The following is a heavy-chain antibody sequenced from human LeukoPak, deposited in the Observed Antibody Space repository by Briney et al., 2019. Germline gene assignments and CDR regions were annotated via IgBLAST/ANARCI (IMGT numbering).Heavy chain of an antibody. J-gene: IGHJ4*02. V-gene: IGHV3-7*01. CDR2: INPDGSQK. D-gene: IGHD2/OR15-2a*01. CDR3: AKLLGTVTTYDS. Sequence: GGSLRLSRTTSGFTFDSFYMNWVRQAPGKGLEWVASINPDGSQKLYVESVKGRFTISRDNTRRSLYLQMNSLGSDDTAMYYCAKLLGTVTTYDSWGQGTRVTVSS. CDR1: GFTFDSFY.